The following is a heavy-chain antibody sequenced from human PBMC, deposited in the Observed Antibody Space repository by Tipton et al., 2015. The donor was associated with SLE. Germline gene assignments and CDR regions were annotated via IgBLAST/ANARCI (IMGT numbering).Heavy chain of an antibody. CDR1: GYTFTGYY. V-gene: IGHV1-69*05. CDR2: IIPIFGTA. D-gene: IGHD6-13*01. CDR3: ARGSVAAAANY. Sequence: QSGAEVKKPGASVKVSCKASGYTFTGYYMHWVRQAPGQGLEWMGGIIPIFGTANYAQKFQGRVTITTDESTSTAYMELSSLRSEDTAVYYCARGSVAAAANYWGQGTLVTVSS. J-gene: IGHJ4*02.